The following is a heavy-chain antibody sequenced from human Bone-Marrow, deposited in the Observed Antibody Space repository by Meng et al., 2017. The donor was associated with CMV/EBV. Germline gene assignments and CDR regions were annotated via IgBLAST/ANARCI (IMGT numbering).Heavy chain of an antibody. D-gene: IGHD4-17*01. V-gene: IGHV1-2*02. J-gene: IGHJ4*02. CDR3: ARVGGPLNGDYYDY. CDR2: INANRGGT. Sequence: ASVKVSFKGSGYTFTDYCLHWVRQAPGQGLEWMGWINANRGGTHYAEKFQDRVALTRDKSISTAYMELTSLTSDDTAVYYCARVGGPLNGDYYDYWGPGTLVTVSS. CDR1: GYTFTDYC.